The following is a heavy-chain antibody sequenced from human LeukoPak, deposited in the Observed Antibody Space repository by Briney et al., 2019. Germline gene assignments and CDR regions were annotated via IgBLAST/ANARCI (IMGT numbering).Heavy chain of an antibody. D-gene: IGHD4-17*01. J-gene: IGHJ6*02. CDR1: GFTFSSYW. Sequence: GGSLRLSCAASGFTFSSYWMSWVRQAPGKGLEWVANIKQDGSEKYYVDSVKGRFIISRDNAKNSLYLQMNSLRAEDTAVYYCARWDSRDGDYENNYYYYYGMDVWGQGTTVTVSS. CDR2: IKQDGSEK. CDR3: ARWDSRDGDYENNYYYYYGMDV. V-gene: IGHV3-7*01.